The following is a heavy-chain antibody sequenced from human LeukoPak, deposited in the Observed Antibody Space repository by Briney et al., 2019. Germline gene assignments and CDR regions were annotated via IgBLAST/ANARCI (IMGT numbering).Heavy chain of an antibody. D-gene: IGHD2-15*01. V-gene: IGHV4-34*01. J-gene: IGHJ5*02. CDR1: GGSLSGYY. CDR2: INHSGST. CDR3: ARGLRGYCSGGSCYSARAYNWFDP. Sequence: SETLSLTCAVYGGSLSGYYWSWIRQPPGKGLEWIGEINHSGSTNYNPSLKSRVNISVDTSKNQFSMKLSYVTAADTAVYYCARGLRGYCSGGSCYSARAYNWFDPWGQGTLVTVSS.